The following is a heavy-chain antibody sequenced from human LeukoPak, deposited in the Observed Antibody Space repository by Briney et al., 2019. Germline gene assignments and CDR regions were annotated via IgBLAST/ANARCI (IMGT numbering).Heavy chain of an antibody. V-gene: IGHV4-59*11. Sequence: SETLSLTCTVSGGSISSHYWSWIRQPPGKGLEWIGYIYYSGSTNYNPSLKSRVTISVDTSKNQFSLKLSSVTAADTAVYYCARDGSRYATRGRFDPWGQGTLVTVSS. D-gene: IGHD3-16*01. J-gene: IGHJ5*02. CDR3: ARDGSRYATRGRFDP. CDR2: IYYSGST. CDR1: GGSISSHY.